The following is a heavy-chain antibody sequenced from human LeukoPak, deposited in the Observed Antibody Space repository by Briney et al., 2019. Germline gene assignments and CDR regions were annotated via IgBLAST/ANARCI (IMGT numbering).Heavy chain of an antibody. V-gene: IGHV4-34*01. D-gene: IGHD3-3*01. CDR3: ARGDDFWSGYCFDY. Sequence: SETLSLTCAVYGGSFSGYYWSWIRQPPGKGLEWIGEINHSGSTNYNPSLRSRVTISVDTSKNQFSLKLSSVTAADTAVYYCARGDDFWSGYCFDYWDQGTLVTVSS. J-gene: IGHJ4*02. CDR1: GGSFSGYY. CDR2: INHSGST.